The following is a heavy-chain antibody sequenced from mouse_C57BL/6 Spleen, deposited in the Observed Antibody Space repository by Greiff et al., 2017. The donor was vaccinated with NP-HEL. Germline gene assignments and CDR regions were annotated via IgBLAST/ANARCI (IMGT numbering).Heavy chain of an antibody. D-gene: IGHD2-2*01. CDR3: ARAGVYGYDDPFDY. CDR1: GYTFTSYW. V-gene: IGHV1-69*01. J-gene: IGHJ2*01. CDR2: IDPSDSYT. Sequence: QVQLQQSGAELVMPGASVKLSCKASGYTFTSYWMHWVKQRPGQGLEWIGEIDPSDSYTNYNQKSKGKSTLTVDKSSSTAYMQLSSLTSEDSAVYYCARAGVYGYDDPFDYWGQGTTLTVSS.